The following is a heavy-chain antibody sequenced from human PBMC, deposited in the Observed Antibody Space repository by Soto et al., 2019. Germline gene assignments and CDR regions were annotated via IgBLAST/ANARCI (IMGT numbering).Heavy chain of an antibody. CDR2: INPIGGSA. J-gene: IGHJ6*02. CDR3: ARDRGLGQQLAPGYRMDV. Sequence: ASVKVSCKASGFTFSNHFVHWVRQAPGQGLEWMGIINPIGGSATFAQKFQGRVTMTRDASTSTVKMELTSLRSEDTAVYYCARDRGLGQQLAPGYRMDVWGQGTTVTVAS. V-gene: IGHV1-46*01. D-gene: IGHD6-13*01. CDR1: GFTFSNHF.